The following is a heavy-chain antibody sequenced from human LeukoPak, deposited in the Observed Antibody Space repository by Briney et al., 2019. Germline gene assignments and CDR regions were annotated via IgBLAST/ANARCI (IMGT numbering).Heavy chain of an antibody. CDR3: ARERQDTIIHSGAFDI. V-gene: IGHV3-30-3*01. J-gene: IGHJ3*02. Sequence: GGSLRLSCAASGFTFSNYFMHWVRQAPGKGLEWVADIANDGSHTFYVESVKGRFTISRDNSKNILYLQMNSLRVEDTAVYFCARERQDTIIHSGAFDIWGQGTMVTVSS. CDR1: GFTFSNYF. CDR2: IANDGSHT. D-gene: IGHD3-10*01.